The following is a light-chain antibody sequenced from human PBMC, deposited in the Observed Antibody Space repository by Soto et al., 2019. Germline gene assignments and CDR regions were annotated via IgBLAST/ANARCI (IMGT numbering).Light chain of an antibody. CDR2: GNS. CDR1: SSNIGAGYD. J-gene: IGLJ2*01. CDR3: QSYDSSVSGSV. Sequence: QSVLTQPPSVSGAPGQRVTISCTGSSSNIGAGYDVHWYQQLPGTAPKLLIYGNSNRPSGVPDRFSGSKSGTSASLAINGLQAEDEADYYCQSYDSSVSGSVFGGGTKLTVL. V-gene: IGLV1-40*01.